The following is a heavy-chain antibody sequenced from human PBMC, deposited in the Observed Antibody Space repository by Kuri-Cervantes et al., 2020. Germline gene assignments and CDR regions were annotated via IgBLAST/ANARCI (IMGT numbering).Heavy chain of an antibody. D-gene: IGHD1-1*01. CDR2: IVPILGTA. Sequence: SVKVSCKASGGTFSSYAIRWVRQAPGQGLEWMGGIVPILGTANYAQKFQGRVTITADESTSTAYMELSSLRSADTAVYYCARMEGPEASHWGQGTLVTVSS. J-gene: IGHJ4*02. CDR3: ARMEGPEASH. V-gene: IGHV1-69*13. CDR1: GGTFSSYA.